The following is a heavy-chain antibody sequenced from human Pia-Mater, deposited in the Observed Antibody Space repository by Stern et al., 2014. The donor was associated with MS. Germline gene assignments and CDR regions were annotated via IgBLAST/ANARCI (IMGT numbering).Heavy chain of an antibody. V-gene: IGHV3-30-3*01. CDR1: GFTFSTYA. CDR3: ARDPLAGTGAYFDY. D-gene: IGHD6-19*01. CDR2: ISYDGNNQ. Sequence: VQLVESGGGVVQPGRSLRLSCATSGFTFSTYAIHWVRQAPGKGLEWVAVISYDGNNQYYADSVKGRFTISRDNSKNTRYLQMNSLTDEDTAVYYCARDPLAGTGAYFDYWGQGALVTVSS. J-gene: IGHJ4*02.